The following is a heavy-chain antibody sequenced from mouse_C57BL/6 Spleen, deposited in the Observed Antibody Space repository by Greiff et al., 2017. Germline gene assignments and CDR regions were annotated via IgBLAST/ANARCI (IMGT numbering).Heavy chain of an antibody. CDR3: SSSMTAQAVFDY. V-gene: IGHV1-80*01. CDR1: GYAFSSYW. J-gene: IGHJ2*01. Sequence: QVQLQQSGAELVKPGASVKISCTASGYAFSSYWMNWVKQRPGKGLEWIGQSYPGDGDTNYNGKLKGKATRTEDKSSSTAYMQLSRLNAEDSAFYFCSSSMTAQAVFDYWGQGTTLTVSS. CDR2: SYPGDGDT. D-gene: IGHD3-2*02.